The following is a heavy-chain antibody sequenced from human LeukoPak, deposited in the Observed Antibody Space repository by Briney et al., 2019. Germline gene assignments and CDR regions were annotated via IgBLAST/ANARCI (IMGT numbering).Heavy chain of an antibody. J-gene: IGHJ4*02. V-gene: IGHV3-23*01. CDR2: ISGGGGST. CDR1: EFTFSNYA. D-gene: IGHD1-26*01. CDR3: AKDGRTHSGSYDFDY. Sequence: GGSLRLSCAASEFTFSNYAMNWVRQAPGKGLEWVSGISGGGGSTYYADSVKGRFTISRDNSKNTLYLQMNSLRAEDTAVYYCAKDGRTHSGSYDFDYWGQGTLVTVSS.